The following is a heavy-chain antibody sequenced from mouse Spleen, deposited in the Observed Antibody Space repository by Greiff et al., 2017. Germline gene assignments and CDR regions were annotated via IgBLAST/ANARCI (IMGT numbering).Heavy chain of an antibody. CDR2: ISSGGGST. J-gene: IGHJ3*01. CDR1: GFTFSSYY. CDR3: ARRLDYYGSIQFAY. Sequence: DVKLVESGGGLVKLGGSLKLSCAASGFTFSSYYMSWVRQTPEKRLEWVATISSGGGSTYYPDSVKGRFTISRDNAKNTLYLQMSSLNSEDTAVYYCARRLDYYGSIQFAYWGQGTLVTVSA. D-gene: IGHD1-1*01. V-gene: IGHV5-9*04.